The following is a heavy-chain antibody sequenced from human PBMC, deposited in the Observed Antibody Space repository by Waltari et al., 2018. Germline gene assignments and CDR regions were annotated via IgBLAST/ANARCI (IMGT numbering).Heavy chain of an antibody. CDR1: GFTFSGYA. Sequence: QVQLVESGGGVVQPGRSLTLSCVASGFTFSGYAMHWVRQAPGTGLEGVAVIGQDGRYKFYVDSVQGRFTISRYNSKNTLYLQMNRLRVEDTSVYYCARDPILGGPDYLDYWGQGTLVTVSS. J-gene: IGHJ4*02. V-gene: IGHV3-30*04. CDR3: ARDPILGGPDYLDY. D-gene: IGHD5-12*01. CDR2: IGQDGRYK.